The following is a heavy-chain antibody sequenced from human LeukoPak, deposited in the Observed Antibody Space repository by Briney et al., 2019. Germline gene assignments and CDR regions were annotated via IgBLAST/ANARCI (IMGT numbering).Heavy chain of an antibody. CDR2: IYSSGST. Sequence: SQTLSLTCTVSGGSISSGDYYWSWIRQSAGKGLEWIGRIYSSGSTNYNPSFKSRVSISVDTSKNQFSLKLSSVTAADTAVYYCARRMGGSGSYYYYYYYYMDVWGKGTTVTISS. CDR1: GGSISSGDYY. V-gene: IGHV4-61*02. D-gene: IGHD3-10*01. CDR3: ARRMGGSGSYYYYYYYYMDV. J-gene: IGHJ6*03.